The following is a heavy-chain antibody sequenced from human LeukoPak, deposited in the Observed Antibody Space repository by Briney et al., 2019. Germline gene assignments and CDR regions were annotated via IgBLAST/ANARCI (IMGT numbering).Heavy chain of an antibody. CDR2: INHSGST. J-gene: IGHJ4*02. Sequence: SETLSLTCAVYGGSFSGYYWNWIRQPPGKGLEWIGEINHSGSTNYNPSLKSRVTISVDTSKNQFSLKLSSVTAADTAVYYCAIFEGWGQGTLVTVSS. D-gene: IGHD3-3*01. V-gene: IGHV4-34*01. CDR3: AIFEG. CDR1: GGSFSGYY.